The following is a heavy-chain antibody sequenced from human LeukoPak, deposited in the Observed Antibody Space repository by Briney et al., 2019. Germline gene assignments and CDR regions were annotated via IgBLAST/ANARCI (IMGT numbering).Heavy chain of an antibody. CDR3: ARDGLGHYYDSSGYYSY. CDR2: MSAYNGNT. J-gene: IGHJ4*02. Sequence: GASVKVSCKASGYTFTSYGIRWVRQAPGQGHEGMGWMSAYNGNTNYAQKLQGRVTITTDTSTSTAYMELRSLRSDDTAVYYCARDGLGHYYDSSGYYSYWGQGTLVTVSS. V-gene: IGHV1-18*01. CDR1: GYTFTSYG. D-gene: IGHD3-22*01.